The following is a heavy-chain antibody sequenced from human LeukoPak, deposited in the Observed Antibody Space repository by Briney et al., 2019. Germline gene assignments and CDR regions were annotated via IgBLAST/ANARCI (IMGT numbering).Heavy chain of an antibody. CDR2: ISGSGSST. V-gene: IGHV3-23*01. D-gene: IGHD3-22*01. CDR1: GFTFSSYA. CDR3: AKDNYYDSSGYLDY. J-gene: IGHJ4*02. Sequence: GGSLRLSCAASGFTFSSYAMSWVRQAPGKGLEWVSAISGSGSSTYYADSVKGRFTISRDNSKNTLYLEMNSLRAEDTAVYYCAKDNYYDSSGYLDYWGQGTLVTVSS.